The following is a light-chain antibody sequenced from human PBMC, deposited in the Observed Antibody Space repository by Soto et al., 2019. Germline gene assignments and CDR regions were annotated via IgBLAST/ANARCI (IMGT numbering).Light chain of an antibody. V-gene: IGKV3-15*01. CDR2: GTS. J-gene: IGKJ4*01. CDR3: QQYNNWPLT. Sequence: EIVMTQSPATLSVSPGERATLSCRASQSVYSNLAWYQQKPGQAPRLLIYGTSTRATGIPARFSGSGSGTEFSLTISSPQSEDFAVYYCQQYNNWPLTFGGGTKVEIK. CDR1: QSVYSN.